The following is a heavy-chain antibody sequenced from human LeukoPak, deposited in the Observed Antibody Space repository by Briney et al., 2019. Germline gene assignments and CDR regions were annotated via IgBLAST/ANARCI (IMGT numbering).Heavy chain of an antibody. J-gene: IGHJ6*02. CDR2: ISVINSDNI. Sequence: ASVKVSCKASGYTFSSYGINWVRQAPGQGLEWMGWISVINSDNIRYAQNFQGRVTMTEDTSTDTAYMELSSLRSEDTAVYYCATDRPGKYYYYGMDVWGQGTTVTVSS. V-gene: IGHV1-18*01. CDR3: ATDRPGKYYYYGMDV. CDR1: GYTFSSYG.